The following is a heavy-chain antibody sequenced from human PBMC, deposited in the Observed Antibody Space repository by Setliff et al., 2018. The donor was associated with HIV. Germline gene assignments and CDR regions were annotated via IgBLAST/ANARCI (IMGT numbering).Heavy chain of an antibody. Sequence: PSETLSLTCAVSGYSISSGYYWGWIRQPPGKGLEWIGSMYHSGSTYYNPSLKSRVTISVGTSKNYFSLKLSYVTAADTAVYYCARQMPGVRGVIVASIDYWGQGTRVTVSS. V-gene: IGHV4-38-2*01. CDR3: ARQMPGVRGVIVASIDY. D-gene: IGHD3-10*01. CDR1: GYSISSGYY. J-gene: IGHJ4*02. CDR2: MYHSGST.